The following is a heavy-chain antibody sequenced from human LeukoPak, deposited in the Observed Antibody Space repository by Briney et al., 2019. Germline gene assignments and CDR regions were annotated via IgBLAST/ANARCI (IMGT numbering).Heavy chain of an antibody. D-gene: IGHD6-6*01. J-gene: IGHJ4*02. Sequence: SQTLSLTCTVSGGSISSGDYYWSWIRQPPGKGSEWIGYIYYSGSTYYNPSLKSRVTISVDTSKNQFSLKLSSVTAADTAVYYCARESIAARDSDYWGQGTLVTVSS. CDR3: ARESIAARDSDY. CDR1: GGSISSGDYY. V-gene: IGHV4-30-4*01. CDR2: IYYSGST.